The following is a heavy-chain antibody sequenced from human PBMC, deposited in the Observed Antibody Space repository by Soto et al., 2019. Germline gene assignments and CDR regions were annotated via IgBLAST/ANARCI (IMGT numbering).Heavy chain of an antibody. J-gene: IGHJ6*02. V-gene: IGHV4-30-4*01. CDR2: IYYSGST. CDR3: ARDRSSSWYRGGYYYGMDV. D-gene: IGHD6-13*01. CDR1: GGSISSGDYY. Sequence: SETLSLTCTVSGGSISSGDYYWSWIRQPPGKGLEWIGYIYYSGSTYYNPSLKSRVTISVDTSKNQFSLKLSSVTAADTAVYYCARDRSSSWYRGGYYYGMDVWGQGTTVTVS.